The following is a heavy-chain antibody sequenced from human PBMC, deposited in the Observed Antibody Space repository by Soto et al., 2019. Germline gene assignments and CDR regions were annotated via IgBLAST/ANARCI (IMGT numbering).Heavy chain of an antibody. V-gene: IGHV4-59*01. CDR3: ARDGPTIAVAGAFDI. CDR1: GGSISSYY. J-gene: IGHJ3*02. CDR2: IYYSGST. Sequence: QVQLQESGPGLVKPSETLSLTCTVSGGSISSYYWSWIRQPPGKGLEWIGYIYYSGSTNYNPSLKSRVTISVDTSTTQFSLKRSSVPAADTAVYYCARDGPTIAVAGAFDIWGQGTMVTGSS. D-gene: IGHD6-19*01.